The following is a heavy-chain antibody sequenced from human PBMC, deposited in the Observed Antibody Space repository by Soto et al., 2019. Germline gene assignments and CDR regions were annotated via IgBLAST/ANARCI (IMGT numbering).Heavy chain of an antibody. Sequence: GGSLRLSCAASGFTFSSYSMNWVRQAPGKGLEWVSSISSSNSYIYYADSVKGRFTISRDNAKNSLYLQMNSLRAEDTAVYYCARYCSSTSCEGFDYWGQGTMVTVSS. J-gene: IGHJ4*02. V-gene: IGHV3-21*01. D-gene: IGHD2-2*01. CDR3: ARYCSSTSCEGFDY. CDR1: GFTFSSYS. CDR2: ISSSNSYI.